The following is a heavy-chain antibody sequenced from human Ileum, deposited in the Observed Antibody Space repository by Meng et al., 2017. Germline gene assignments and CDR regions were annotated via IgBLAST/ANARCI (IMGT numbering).Heavy chain of an antibody. CDR1: GYAFTPYY. CDR2: MNHNSGAT. J-gene: IGHJ4*02. CDR3: ARENWVLDY. Sequence: ASVKVSCKTSGYAFTPYYIHWLRQAPGQGIEWVGCMNHNSGATDFGKKFQGRITLTRDTSISTAYMELTRLASDDTAIYYCARENWVLDYWGRGTLVTVSS. D-gene: IGHD3-16*01. V-gene: IGHV1-2*02.